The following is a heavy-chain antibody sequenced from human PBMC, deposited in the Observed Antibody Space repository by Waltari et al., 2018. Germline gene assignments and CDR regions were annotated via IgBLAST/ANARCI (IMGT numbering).Heavy chain of an antibody. D-gene: IGHD1-1*01. J-gene: IGHJ3*02. V-gene: IGHV3-48*04. CDR1: GFTFSSYS. CDR2: ISSSSSTI. Sequence: EVQLVESGGGLVQPGGSLRLSCAASGFTFSSYSMNWVRQAPGKGLEWVSYISSSSSTIYYADSVKGRFTISRDNAKNSLYLQRNSLRAEDTAVYYCARDRTRASRGAFDIWGQGTMVTVSS. CDR3: ARDRTRASRGAFDI.